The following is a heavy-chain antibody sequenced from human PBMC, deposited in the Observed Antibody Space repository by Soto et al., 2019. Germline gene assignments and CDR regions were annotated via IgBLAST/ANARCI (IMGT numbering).Heavy chain of an antibody. Sequence: SETLSLTCTVSGGSISSYYWSWIRQPPGKGLEWIGYIYYSGSTNYNPSLKSRVTISVDTSKNQFSLKLRSVSADDTAVYFCARVSYFRGFDWLFACDSWGQGALVTVSS. J-gene: IGHJ4*02. CDR1: GGSISSYY. V-gene: IGHV4-59*01. CDR3: ARVSYFRGFDWLFACDS. CDR2: IYYSGST. D-gene: IGHD3-9*01.